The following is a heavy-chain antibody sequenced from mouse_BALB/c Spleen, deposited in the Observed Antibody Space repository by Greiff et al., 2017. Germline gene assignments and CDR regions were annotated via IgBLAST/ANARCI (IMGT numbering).Heavy chain of an antibody. D-gene: IGHD2-14*01. CDR2: ISSGSSTI. V-gene: IGHV5-17*02. Sequence: VQRVESGGGLVQPGGSRKLSCAASGFTFSSFGMHWVRQAPEKGLEWVAYISSGSSTIYYADTVKGRFTISRDNPKNTLFLQMTSLRSEDTAMYYCARGGYDGFDYWGQGTTLTVSS. CDR3: ARGGYDGFDY. J-gene: IGHJ2*01. CDR1: GFTFSSFG.